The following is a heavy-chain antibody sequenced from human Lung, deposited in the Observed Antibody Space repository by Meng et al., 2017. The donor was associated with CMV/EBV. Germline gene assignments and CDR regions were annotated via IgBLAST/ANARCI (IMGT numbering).Heavy chain of an antibody. V-gene: IGHV3-30*02. J-gene: IGHJ6*02. CDR1: GFSFSDYA. D-gene: IGHD3-3*01. CDR3: AKGERQFCSSFNCHYQYYGMDV. Sequence: GESXKISCAASGFSFSDYAMHWVRQAPGKGLEWVTFNRHDGTNKYYAESVKGQFTISRDNSKSTLYLHMNRLRPEDTAVYYCAKGERQFCSSFNCHYQYYGMDVWXQGTXVTVSS. CDR2: NRHDGTNK.